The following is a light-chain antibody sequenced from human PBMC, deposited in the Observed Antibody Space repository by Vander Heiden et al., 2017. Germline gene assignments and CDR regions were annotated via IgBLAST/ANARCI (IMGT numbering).Light chain of an antibody. CDR2: AAV. CDR1: QNISTF. J-gene: IGKJ4*01. Sequence: DIQMTQSPSSLSASVGDRVTIACRASQNISTFLNWYQHKPGTAPKVLIYAAVTLQSGAPFRFSGIGSGTEFTLTISGLQPEDFATYYCQQSYSIPATFGGGPGWRS. V-gene: IGKV1-39*01. CDR3: QQSYSIPAT.